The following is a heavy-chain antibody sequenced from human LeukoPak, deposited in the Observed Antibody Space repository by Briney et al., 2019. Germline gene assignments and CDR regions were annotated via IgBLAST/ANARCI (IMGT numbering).Heavy chain of an antibody. CDR2: IYHSGGT. J-gene: IGHJ4*02. CDR3: ARVPYSGSYYDY. Sequence: SETLSLTCAVSGASISSSNWWSWVRQPPGRGLEWIGEIYHSGGTNYTPSLKSRVTTSIDRSKNQFSLKLSSVTAADTAVYYCARVPYSGSYYDYWGQGTLVTVSS. D-gene: IGHD1-26*01. CDR1: GASISSSNW. V-gene: IGHV4-4*02.